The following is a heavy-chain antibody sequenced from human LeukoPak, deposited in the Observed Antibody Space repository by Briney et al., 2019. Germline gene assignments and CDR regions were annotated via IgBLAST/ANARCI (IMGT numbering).Heavy chain of an antibody. CDR2: ISYDGSNK. Sequence: PGGSLRLSCAASGFTFSTYAMHWVRQAPGKGLEWVALISYDGSNKYYADSVKGRFTISRDNSKNTLYLQMNSLRAEDTAVYYCARGGSSWYFYYYYYYGMDVWGQGTTVTVSS. V-gene: IGHV3-30-3*01. J-gene: IGHJ6*02. D-gene: IGHD6-13*01. CDR3: ARGGSSWYFYYYYYYGMDV. CDR1: GFTFSTYA.